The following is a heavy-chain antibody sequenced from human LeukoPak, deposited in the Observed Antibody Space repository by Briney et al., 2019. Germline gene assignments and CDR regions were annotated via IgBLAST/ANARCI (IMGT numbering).Heavy chain of an antibody. CDR1: GGSISSGSYY. D-gene: IGHD5-12*01. Sequence: SETLSLTCTVSGGSISSGSYYWSWIRQPPGKGLEWIGEINHSGSTNYNPSLKSRVTISVDTSKNQFSLKLSSVTAADTAVYYCARGGPNGRLRARGYYYYMDVWGKGTTVTVSS. CDR3: ARGGPNGRLRARGYYYYMDV. J-gene: IGHJ6*03. CDR2: INHSGST. V-gene: IGHV4-39*07.